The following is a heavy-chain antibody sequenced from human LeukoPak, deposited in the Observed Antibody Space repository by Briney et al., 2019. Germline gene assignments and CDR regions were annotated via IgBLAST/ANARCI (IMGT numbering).Heavy chain of an antibody. CDR1: GGSFSGYY. CDR3: ARDLSGLNYFDY. J-gene: IGHJ4*02. V-gene: IGHV4-34*01. Sequence: SETLSLTCAVYGGSFSGYYWSWIRQPPGKGLEWIGEINHSGSTSYNPSLKSRVTISVDTSKNQFSLKLSSVTAADTAVYYCARDLSGLNYFDYWGQGTLVTVSS. CDR2: INHSGST. D-gene: IGHD3-9*01.